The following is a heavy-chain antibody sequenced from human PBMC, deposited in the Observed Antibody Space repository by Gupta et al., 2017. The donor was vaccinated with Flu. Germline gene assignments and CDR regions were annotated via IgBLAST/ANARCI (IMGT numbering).Heavy chain of an antibody. D-gene: IGHD2-2*01. CDR3: VRAESTLVPVAIGVGDG. V-gene: IGHV3-33*01. Sequence: MHWVRQATGKGMECVAVIWLDGSTEDDGDSVQGRLTIDRDNSKNTLYLQMNSLIADDTAIYYGVRAESTLVPVAIGVGDGWGQGTRVTVSS. CDR2: IWLDGSTE. J-gene: IGHJ3*01.